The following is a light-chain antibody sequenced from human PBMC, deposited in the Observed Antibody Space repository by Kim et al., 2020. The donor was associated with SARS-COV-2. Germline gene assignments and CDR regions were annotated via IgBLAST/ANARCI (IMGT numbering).Light chain of an antibody. CDR1: SSDVGSYNR. CDR2: EVS. CDR3: SSYTSSSTLV. V-gene: IGLV2-18*02. J-gene: IGLJ3*02. Sequence: QSALTQPPSVSGSPGQSVTISCTGTSSDVGSYNRVSWYQQPPGTAPKLMIYEVSNRPSGVPDRFSGSKSGNTVSLTISGLQAEDEADYYCSSYTSSSTLVFGGGTQLTVL.